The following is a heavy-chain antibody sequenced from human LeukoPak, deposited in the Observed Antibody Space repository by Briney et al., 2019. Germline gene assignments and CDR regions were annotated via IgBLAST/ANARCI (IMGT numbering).Heavy chain of an antibody. CDR2: ISGSGNST. D-gene: IGHD3-10*01. J-gene: IGHJ4*02. Sequence: GGSLRLSCAASGFTFSSYAMSWVRQAPGKGLEWVSAISGSGNSTYYADSVKGRFTISRDNSKNSLYLQMNSLRVEDTAIYYCVKVAKYYYGSETYYFFEHWGQGTPVTASS. CDR1: GFTFSSYA. V-gene: IGHV3-23*01. CDR3: VKVAKYYYGSETYYFFEH.